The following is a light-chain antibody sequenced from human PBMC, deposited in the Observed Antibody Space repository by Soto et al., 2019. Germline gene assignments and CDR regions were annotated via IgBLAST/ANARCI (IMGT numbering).Light chain of an antibody. CDR3: SSYTSSSTYV. V-gene: IGLV2-14*03. Sequence: QFVLTQPASVSGSPGQSITISCTGKSSDVGGYNYVSWYQQHPGKAPKLMIYDVTNRPSGVSNRFSGSKSGYTASLTISGLQAEDEADYYCSSYTSSSTYVFGTGTKVTVL. CDR2: DVT. J-gene: IGLJ1*01. CDR1: SSDVGGYNY.